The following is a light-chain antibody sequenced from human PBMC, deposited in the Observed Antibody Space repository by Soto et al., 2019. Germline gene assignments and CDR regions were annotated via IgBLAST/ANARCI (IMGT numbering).Light chain of an antibody. Sequence: QSALTQPPSVSGSPGQSITISCTGTSSDVGSYNLVSWYQQHPGKAPKLMIYEGSKRPSGVSNRFSGSKSGNTASLTISGLQAEDEADYYCCSYAGSSTSVVFGGGTKVTVL. J-gene: IGLJ2*01. CDR2: EGS. V-gene: IGLV2-23*01. CDR1: SSDVGSYNL. CDR3: CSYAGSSTSVV.